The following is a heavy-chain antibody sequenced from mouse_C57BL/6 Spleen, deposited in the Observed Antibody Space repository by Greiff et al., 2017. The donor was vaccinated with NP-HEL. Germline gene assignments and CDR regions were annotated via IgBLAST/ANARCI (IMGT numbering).Heavy chain of an antibody. J-gene: IGHJ1*03. CDR2: ISYDGSN. V-gene: IGHV3-6*01. CDR3: ARGGGDDWYFDV. CDR1: GYSITSGYY. Sequence: EVKLLESGPGLVKPSQSLSLTCSVTGYSITSGYYWNWIRQFPGNKLEWMGYISYDGSNNYNPSLKNRISITRDTSKNHFFLKLTSVTTEDTATYYCARGGGDDWYFDVWGTGTTVTVSS. D-gene: IGHD3-3*01.